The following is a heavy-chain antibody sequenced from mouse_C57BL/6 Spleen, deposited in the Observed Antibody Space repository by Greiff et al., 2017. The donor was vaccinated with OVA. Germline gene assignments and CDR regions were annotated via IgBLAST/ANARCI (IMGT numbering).Heavy chain of an antibody. CDR3: ARSPFITSEDWFAY. Sequence: QVQLKQSGAELVRPGASVKLSCKASGYTFTDYYINWVKQRPGQGLEWIARIYPGSGNTYYNEKFKGKATLTAEKSSSTAYMQLSSLTSEDSAVYFCARSPFITSEDWFAYWGQGTLVTVSA. CDR1: GYTFTDYY. D-gene: IGHD1-1*01. J-gene: IGHJ3*01. CDR2: IYPGSGNT. V-gene: IGHV1-76*01.